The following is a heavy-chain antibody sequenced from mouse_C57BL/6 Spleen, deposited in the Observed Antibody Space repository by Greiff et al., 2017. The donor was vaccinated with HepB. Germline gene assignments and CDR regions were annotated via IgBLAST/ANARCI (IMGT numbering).Heavy chain of an antibody. Sequence: VQLKESGPGMVKPSQSLSLTCTVTGYSITSGYDWHWIRHFPGNKLEWMGYISYSGSTNYNPSLKSRISITHDTSKNHFFLKLNSVTTEDTATYYCARDGDYDEGAWFAYWGQRTLVTVSA. V-gene: IGHV3-1*01. J-gene: IGHJ3*01. D-gene: IGHD2-4*01. CDR1: GYSITSGYD. CDR3: ARDGDYDEGAWFAY. CDR2: ISYSGST.